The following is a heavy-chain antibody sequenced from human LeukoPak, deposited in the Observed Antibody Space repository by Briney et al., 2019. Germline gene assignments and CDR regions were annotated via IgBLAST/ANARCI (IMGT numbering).Heavy chain of an antibody. CDR1: GYSFTSYW. Sequence: GESLKISCKGSGYSFTSYWIGWVRQMPGKGLEWMGIIYPGDSDTRYSPSFQGQVTISADKSISTAYLQWSSLKASDTAMYYCASQDAPRYYYGSGSYYNGAFDIWGQGTMVTVSS. D-gene: IGHD3-10*01. V-gene: IGHV5-51*01. CDR2: IYPGDSDT. J-gene: IGHJ3*02. CDR3: ASQDAPRYYYGSGSYYNGAFDI.